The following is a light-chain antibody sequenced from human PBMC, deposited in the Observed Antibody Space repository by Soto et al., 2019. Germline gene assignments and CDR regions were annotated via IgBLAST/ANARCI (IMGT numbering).Light chain of an antibody. V-gene: IGKV3-20*01. CDR3: QQYGASPLFT. CDR2: GAS. Sequence: EVVLTQSPGTLSLSPGERAPLSCRASQGVTTAYLAWYQHKPGQAPRLLIYGASNRATGIPDRFSGSGSGTDFTLTISRLEPEDFAVYSCQQYGASPLFTFGPGTKVDLK. J-gene: IGKJ3*01. CDR1: QGVTTAY.